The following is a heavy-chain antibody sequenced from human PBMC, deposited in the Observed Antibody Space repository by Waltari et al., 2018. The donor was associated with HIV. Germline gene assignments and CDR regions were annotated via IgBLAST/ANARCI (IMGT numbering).Heavy chain of an antibody. CDR1: GYTFTSYG. V-gene: IGHV1-18*01. J-gene: IGHJ6*02. Sequence: QVQLVQSGAEVKKPGASVKVSCKASGYTFTSYGISWVRQAPGQGLEWMGWISANNGNTHYAQEFQGRVTMTTDTSTSTAYMELRSLRSDDTAVYYCAREASTEYNWNDGGYYYYNMDVWGQGTTVTVSS. CDR3: AREASTEYNWNDGGYYYYNMDV. CDR2: ISANNGNT. D-gene: IGHD1-20*01.